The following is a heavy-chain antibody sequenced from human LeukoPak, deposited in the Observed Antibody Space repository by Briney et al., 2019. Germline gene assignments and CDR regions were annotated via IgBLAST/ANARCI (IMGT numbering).Heavy chain of an antibody. CDR3: AKDPSTSWYWYFQH. CDR2: ISESGGTT. Sequence: GGSLRLSCAASGFTLGNYWMHWVRQAPGKGLEWVSGISESGGTTYYADSVKGRFTISRDNFKSTLYLQMNSLRAEDTAVYYCAKDPSTSWYWYFQHWGQGTLVTVSS. J-gene: IGHJ1*01. D-gene: IGHD2-8*02. CDR1: GFTLGNYW. V-gene: IGHV3-23*01.